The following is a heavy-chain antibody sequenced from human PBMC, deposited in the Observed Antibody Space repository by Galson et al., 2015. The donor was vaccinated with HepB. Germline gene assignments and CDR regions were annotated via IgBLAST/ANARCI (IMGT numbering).Heavy chain of an antibody. J-gene: IGHJ6*02. CDR2: VDPSDSYT. V-gene: IGHV5-10-1*01. CDR3: ARKERFGELWGGMDV. Sequence: QSGAEVKKPGESLRISCKGSGYSFTSYWISWVRQMPGKGLEWMGRVDPSDSYTNYSPSFQGHVTISADKSISTAYLQWSNLKASDTAMYYCARKERFGELWGGMDVWGQGTTVTVSS. D-gene: IGHD3-10*01. CDR1: GYSFTSYW.